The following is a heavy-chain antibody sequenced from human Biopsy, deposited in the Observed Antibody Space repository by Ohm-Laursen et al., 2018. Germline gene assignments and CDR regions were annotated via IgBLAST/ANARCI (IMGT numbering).Heavy chain of an antibody. D-gene: IGHD2-21*02. CDR2: ITWNSGSI. CDR1: GFTFRNYA. Sequence: SLRLSCAASGFTFRNYAMHWVRHAPGKGLEWVSGITWNSGSIGYADSVKGRFSIFRDNAKHSLYLQMNSLRAEDTALYYCAKDLGQVTAAIGYWGQGTLVTVSS. CDR3: AKDLGQVTAAIGY. J-gene: IGHJ4*02. V-gene: IGHV3-9*01.